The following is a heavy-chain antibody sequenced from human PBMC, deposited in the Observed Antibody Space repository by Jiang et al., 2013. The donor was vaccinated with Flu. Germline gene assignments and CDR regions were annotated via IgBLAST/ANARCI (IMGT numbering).Heavy chain of an antibody. CDR2: INHSGST. CDR1: GYSISSGYY. Sequence: SGSGLVKPSETLSLTCAVSGYSISSGYYWGWIRQPPGKGLECIGSINHSGSTYYNPSLKSRVTISLDTSKNQFALKLSSVTAADTAVYYCARRRYLTGYYSWFDPWGQGTLVTVSS. D-gene: IGHD3-9*01. V-gene: IGHV4-38-2*01. CDR3: ARRRYLTGYYSWFDP. J-gene: IGHJ5*02.